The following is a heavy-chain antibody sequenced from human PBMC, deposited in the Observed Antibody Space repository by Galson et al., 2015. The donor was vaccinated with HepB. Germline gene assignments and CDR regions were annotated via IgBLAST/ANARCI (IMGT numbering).Heavy chain of an antibody. CDR1: GGTFSSYA. D-gene: IGHD5-18*01. Sequence: SVKVSCKASGGTFSSYAISWVRQAPGQGLEWMGGIIPIFGIANYAQKFQGRVTITADESTSTAYMELSSLRSEDTAVYYCAEAPSPVDTAISFAEGDSWGQGTLVTVSS. V-gene: IGHV1-69*13. CDR2: IIPIFGIA. CDR3: AEAPSPVDTAISFAEGDS. J-gene: IGHJ4*02.